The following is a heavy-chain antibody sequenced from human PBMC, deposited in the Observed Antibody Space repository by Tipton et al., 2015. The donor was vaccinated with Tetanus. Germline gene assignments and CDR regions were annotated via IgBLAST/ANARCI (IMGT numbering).Heavy chain of an antibody. CDR1: GGSINSGAYT. V-gene: IGHV4-30-2*06. CDR2: IFHTGGT. J-gene: IGHJ5*01. D-gene: IGHD3-10*01. Sequence: TLSLTCTVSGGSINSGAYTWSWIRQSPGKGLEWIGYIFHTGGTYYNPSLKSRVTISVDGPKNQFSLSLKSVTAADTAVYYCARSHGSGGLLWFDSWGQGTLVTVSS. CDR3: ARSHGSGGLLWFDS.